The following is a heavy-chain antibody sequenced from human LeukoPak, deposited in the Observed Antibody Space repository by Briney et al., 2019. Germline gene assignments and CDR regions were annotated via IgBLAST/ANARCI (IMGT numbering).Heavy chain of an antibody. V-gene: IGHV6-1*01. J-gene: IGHJ4*02. CDR3: AREMRVVIAAYYFDY. CDR1: GESGSGNSAG. D-gene: IGHD2-21*01. CDR2: TYYRSKWYT. Sequence: HTLSLTSAVAGESGSGNSAGCHWIRQSPSRGLEWLGRTYYRSKWYTDYAVSVKSRITINPDTSKNQFSLQLNSVTPEDTAVYYCAREMRVVIAAYYFDYWGQGTLVTVSS.